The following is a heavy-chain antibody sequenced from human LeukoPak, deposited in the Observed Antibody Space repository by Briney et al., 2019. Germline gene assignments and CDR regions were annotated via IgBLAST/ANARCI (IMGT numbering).Heavy chain of an antibody. CDR2: IYTSGST. J-gene: IGHJ2*01. D-gene: IGHD2-21*01. CDR3: ASSLAYCGGDCYSSGYFDL. Sequence: SETLSLTCTVSSGSISSYYWSWIRQPAGKGLEWIGRIYTSGSTNYNPSLKSRVTMSVDTSKNQFSLKLSSVTAADTAVYYCASSLAYCGGDCYSSGYFDLWGRGTLVTVSS. CDR1: SGSISSYY. V-gene: IGHV4-4*07.